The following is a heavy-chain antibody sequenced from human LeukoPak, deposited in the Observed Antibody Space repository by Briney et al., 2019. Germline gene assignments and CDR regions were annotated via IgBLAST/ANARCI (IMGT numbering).Heavy chain of an antibody. CDR2: MKPNNGDT. CDR3: ARGPPEKTYSDY. D-gene: IGHD4-11*01. Sequence: GASVKVSCKASGYTFTSYDINWVRQATGQALEWMGWMKPNNGDTGYAQKFQGRVTMTRNTAINTAYLELNSLTSEDTAVYFCARGPPEKTYSDYWGQGTLVTVSS. J-gene: IGHJ4*02. V-gene: IGHV1-8*01. CDR1: GYTFTSYD.